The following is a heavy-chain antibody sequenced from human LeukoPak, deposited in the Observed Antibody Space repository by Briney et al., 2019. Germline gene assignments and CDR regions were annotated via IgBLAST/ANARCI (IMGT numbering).Heavy chain of an antibody. CDR2: ISAYNGNT. CDR3: ARVNIRYSSNLGDY. V-gene: IGHV1-18*01. CDR1: GYTFTSYG. J-gene: IGHJ4*02. D-gene: IGHD6-13*01. Sequence: GASVKVSCKASGYTFTSYGISWVRQAPGQGLEWMGWISAYNGNTNYAQKLQGRVTMTTDTTTSTAYMELRGLRSDDTAVYYCARVNIRYSSNLGDYWGQGTLVTVSS.